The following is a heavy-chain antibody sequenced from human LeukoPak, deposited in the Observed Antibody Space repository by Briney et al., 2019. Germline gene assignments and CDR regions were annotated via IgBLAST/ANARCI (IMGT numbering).Heavy chain of an antibody. J-gene: IGHJ5*02. CDR2: IYYTGNT. Sequence: SETLSLTCTVSGDSISTSKSYWGWIRQPPLKGLEWIGSIYYTGNTYYNASLKSRVTISVDTSKNQFSLSLTSVTAADTAVYYCARHPSGRMWLQQGGWFDPWGQGTLVTVTS. V-gene: IGHV4-39*01. D-gene: IGHD5-24*01. CDR3: ARHPSGRMWLQQGGWFDP. CDR1: GDSISTSKSY.